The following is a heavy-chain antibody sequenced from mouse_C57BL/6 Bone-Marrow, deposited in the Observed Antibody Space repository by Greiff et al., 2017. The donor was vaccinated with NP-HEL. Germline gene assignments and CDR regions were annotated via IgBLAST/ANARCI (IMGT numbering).Heavy chain of an antibody. CDR3: AGAMYYYAMDY. V-gene: IGHV12-3*01. Sequence: VKLMESGPGLVKPSQSLFLTCSITGFPITSGYYWIWIRQSPGKPLEWMGYITHSGETFYNPSLQSPISITRETSKNQFFLQLNSVTTEDTAMYYCAGAMYYYAMDYWGQGTSVTVSS. CDR1: GFPITSGYY. CDR2: ITHSGET. J-gene: IGHJ4*01.